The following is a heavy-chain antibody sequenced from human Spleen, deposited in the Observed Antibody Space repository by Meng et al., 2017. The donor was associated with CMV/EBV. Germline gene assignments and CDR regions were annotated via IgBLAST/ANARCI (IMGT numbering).Heavy chain of an antibody. CDR1: GYTFTGDY. V-gene: IGHV1-2*02. D-gene: IGHD3-3*01. CDR3: ARSRTTIFFPRLTQFDP. J-gene: IGHJ5*02. CDR2: INPNSGGT. Sequence: ASVKVSCKASGYTFTGDYLHWVRQAPGQGLEWMGWINPNSGGTNYAQKFQGRVTMTRDTSISTAYMELSRLRSDDTAVYYCARSRTTIFFPRLTQFDPWGQGTLVTVSS.